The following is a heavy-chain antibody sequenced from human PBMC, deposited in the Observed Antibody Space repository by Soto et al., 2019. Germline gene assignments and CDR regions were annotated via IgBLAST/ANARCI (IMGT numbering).Heavy chain of an antibody. D-gene: IGHD6-13*01. Sequence: PSETLSLTCAVSGGSISSSNWWSWVRQPPGKGLEWIGEIYHSGSTNYNPSLKSRVTISVDKSKNQFSLKLSSVTAADTAVFYCARTDGSSSWPILDYWGQGTLVTVSS. CDR3: ARTDGSSSWPILDY. CDR1: GGSISSSNW. CDR2: IYHSGST. J-gene: IGHJ4*02. V-gene: IGHV4-4*02.